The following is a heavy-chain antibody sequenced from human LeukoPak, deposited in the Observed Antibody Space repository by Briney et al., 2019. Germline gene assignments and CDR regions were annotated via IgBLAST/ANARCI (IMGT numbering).Heavy chain of an antibody. CDR1: GYIFSNFFSSYG. J-gene: IGHJ4*02. D-gene: IGHD4-17*01. Sequence: ASVKVSCKASGYIFSNFFSSYGITWVRQAPGQGLEWMGWINTNTGNPTYAQGFTGRFVFSLDTSVSTAYLQISSLKAEDTAVYYCARGPLYGDSIKWWSWGQGTLVTVSS. CDR2: INTNTGNP. V-gene: IGHV7-4-1*02. CDR3: ARGPLYGDSIKWWS.